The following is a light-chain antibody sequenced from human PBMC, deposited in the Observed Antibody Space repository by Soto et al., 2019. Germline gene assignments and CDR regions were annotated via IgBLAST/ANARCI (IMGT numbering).Light chain of an antibody. J-gene: IGKJ1*01. Sequence: EIVLTQSPATLSLSPGERATLSCRASQSVSSYLAWYQQKPGQAPRLLIYDTSNRATGIPARFSGSGSGTDFTXTIXXLXPXDXXXXXCXQRSNWPPWTFGQGTKVEFK. CDR2: DTS. CDR3: XQRSNWPPWT. V-gene: IGKV3-11*01. CDR1: QSVSSY.